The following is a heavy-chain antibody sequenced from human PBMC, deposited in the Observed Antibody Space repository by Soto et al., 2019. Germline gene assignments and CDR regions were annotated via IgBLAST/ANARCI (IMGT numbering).Heavy chain of an antibody. J-gene: IGHJ6*02. V-gene: IGHV5-51*01. CDR1: GYSFTSYW. Sequence: GESLKISCNGSGYSFTSYWIGWVRQMPGKGLEWMGIIYPGDSDTRYSPSFQGQVTISADKSISTAYLQWSSLKASDTAMYYCASTHCSSTSCPYGMDVWGQGTTVTVS. CDR3: ASTHCSSTSCPYGMDV. CDR2: IYPGDSDT. D-gene: IGHD2-2*01.